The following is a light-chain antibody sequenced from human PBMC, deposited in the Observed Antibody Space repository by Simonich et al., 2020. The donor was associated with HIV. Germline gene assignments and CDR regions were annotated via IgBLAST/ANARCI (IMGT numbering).Light chain of an antibody. Sequence: DIVIMQSPDSLAVSLGERATINCKSSQSVLYSSNNKNYLAWYQQKPGQPPKLLIYWASTRESGVPDRFSGSGSGTDFTLTISSLQAEDVAVYYCQQYYSTPITFGQGTRLEIK. CDR1: QSVLYSSNNKNY. CDR3: QQYYSTPIT. J-gene: IGKJ5*01. V-gene: IGKV4-1*01. CDR2: WAS.